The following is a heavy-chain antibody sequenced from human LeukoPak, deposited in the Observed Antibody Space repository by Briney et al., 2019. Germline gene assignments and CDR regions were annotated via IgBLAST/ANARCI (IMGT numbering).Heavy chain of an antibody. J-gene: IGHJ4*02. Sequence: PGGSLRLSCAASGFTFDDYAMRWVRQAPGKGLEWVSGISWNSGSIGYADSVKGRFTISRDNAKNSLYLQMNSLRAEDTALYYCAKDIQYDILTGYLGYDYWGQGTLVTVSS. CDR3: AKDIQYDILTGYLGYDY. D-gene: IGHD3-9*01. CDR1: GFTFDDYA. V-gene: IGHV3-9*01. CDR2: ISWNSGSI.